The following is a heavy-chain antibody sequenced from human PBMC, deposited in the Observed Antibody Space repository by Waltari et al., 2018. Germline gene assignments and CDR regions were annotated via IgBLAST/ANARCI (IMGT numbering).Heavy chain of an antibody. Sequence: QVQLQESGPGLVKPSQTLSLTCTVSGGSISSSSYYWGWIRQPPGKGLEWIGSIYHSGSTYDNPSLKSRVTISVDTSKNQFSLKLSSVTAADTAVYYCVSYDSSGYHDYWGQGTLVTVSS. CDR2: IYHSGST. J-gene: IGHJ4*02. CDR3: VSYDSSGYHDY. D-gene: IGHD3-22*01. V-gene: IGHV4-39*07. CDR1: GGSISSSSYY.